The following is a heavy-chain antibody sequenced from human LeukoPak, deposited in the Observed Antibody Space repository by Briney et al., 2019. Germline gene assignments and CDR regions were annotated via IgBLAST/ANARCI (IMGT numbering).Heavy chain of an antibody. V-gene: IGHV1-18*01. CDR1: GYTFTSYG. CDR3: ARDWRVYDSSGYYSY. J-gene: IGHJ4*02. Sequence: ASVKVSCKASGYTFTSYGISWVRQAPGQGLEWMGWISAYNGNTNYAQKLQGRVTMTTDTSTSTAYMELRSLRSDDTAVCYCARDWRVYDSSGYYSYWGQGTLVTVSS. CDR2: ISAYNGNT. D-gene: IGHD3-22*01.